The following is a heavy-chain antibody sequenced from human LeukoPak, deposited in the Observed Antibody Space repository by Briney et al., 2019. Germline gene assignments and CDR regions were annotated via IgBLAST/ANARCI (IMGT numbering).Heavy chain of an antibody. Sequence: PGGSLRLSCAASGYTFTSYYMHWVRQAPGQGLEWMGIINPSGGSTSYAQKFQGRVTMTRDTSTSTVYMELSSLRSEDTAVYYCARVRGYGDYRWDYWGQGTLVTVSS. CDR2: INPSGGST. J-gene: IGHJ4*02. CDR1: GYTFTSYY. CDR3: ARVRGYGDYRWDY. D-gene: IGHD4-17*01. V-gene: IGHV1-46*01.